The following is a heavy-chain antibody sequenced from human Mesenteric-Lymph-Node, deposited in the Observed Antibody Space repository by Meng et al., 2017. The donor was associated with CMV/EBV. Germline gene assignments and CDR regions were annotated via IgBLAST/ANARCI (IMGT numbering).Heavy chain of an antibody. CDR1: GGSFSGYY. J-gene: IGHJ4*02. CDR3: ARGRGSHRTYFDY. Sequence: SETLSLTCAVYGGSFSGYYWSWIRQPPGKGLEWIGEINHSGSTNYNPSLKSRVTISVDTSKNQFSLKLSSVTAADTAVYYCARGRGSHRTYFDYWGQGTLVTVSS. CDR2: INHSGST. V-gene: IGHV4-34*01. D-gene: IGHD3-10*01.